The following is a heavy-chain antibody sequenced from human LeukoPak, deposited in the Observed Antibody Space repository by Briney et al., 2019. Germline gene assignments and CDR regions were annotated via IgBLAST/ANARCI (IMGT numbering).Heavy chain of an antibody. J-gene: IGHJ6*03. CDR2: IIPIFGTA. V-gene: IGHV1-69*13. Sequence: GASVKVSCKASGGTFSSYAISWVRQAPGQGLEWMGGIIPIFGTANYAQKFQGRVTITAGESTSTAYMELSSLRSEDTAVYYCARERGRITMVRGGTPSYYYYYMDVWGKGTTVTISS. D-gene: IGHD3-10*01. CDR3: ARERGRITMVRGGTPSYYYYYMDV. CDR1: GGTFSSYA.